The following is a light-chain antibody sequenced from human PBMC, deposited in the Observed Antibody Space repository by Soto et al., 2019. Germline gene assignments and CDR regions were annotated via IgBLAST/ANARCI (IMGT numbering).Light chain of an antibody. CDR3: SSYTSSSTYV. CDR2: EVS. CDR1: SSDVGGYNC. Sequence: QSVLTQPASVSGSPGQLITISCTVTSSDVGGYNCVSWYQQHPGKAPKLMIYEVSNRPSGVSNRFSGSKSGNTASLTISGLQAEDEADYYCSSYTSSSTYVFGTGTKVTVL. J-gene: IGLJ1*01. V-gene: IGLV2-14*01.